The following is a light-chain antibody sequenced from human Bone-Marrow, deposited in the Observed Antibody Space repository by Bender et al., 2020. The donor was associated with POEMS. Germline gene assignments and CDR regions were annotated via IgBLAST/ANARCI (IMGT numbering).Light chain of an antibody. Sequence: QSALTQPPSASGSPGHSVTISSTGTSSDVGDYDYVSWYQQHPGKAPKLMIYHVSDRPSGLSARFSGAKSGNTASLTISRLQAEDEADYYCISYTSSINHVFGTGTTITVL. J-gene: IGLJ1*01. CDR3: ISYTSSINHV. CDR1: SSDVGDYDY. V-gene: IGLV2-14*03. CDR2: HVS.